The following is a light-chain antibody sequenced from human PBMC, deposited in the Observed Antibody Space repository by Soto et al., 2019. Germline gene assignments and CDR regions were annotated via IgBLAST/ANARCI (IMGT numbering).Light chain of an antibody. CDR1: QSVSSSY. V-gene: IGKV3-20*01. CDR2: GAS. CDR3: QHYNHWPQLS. J-gene: IGKJ4*01. Sequence: EIVLTQSPGTLSLSPGERATLSCRASQSVSSSYLAWYQQKPGQAPRLLIYGASSRATGIPDRFSGSGSGTDFTLTISSLQSEDSALYYCQHYNHWPQLSFGGGTKVDI.